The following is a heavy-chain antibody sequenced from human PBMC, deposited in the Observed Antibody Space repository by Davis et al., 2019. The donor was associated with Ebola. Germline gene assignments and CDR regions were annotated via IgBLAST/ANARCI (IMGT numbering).Heavy chain of an antibody. D-gene: IGHD1-14*01. CDR1: GFTFSRSG. Sequence: PGGSLRLSCAASGFTFSRSGMHWVRQAPGKGLEWVAFIRNDGTNKYYADSVKGRFTISRDNAKNSLYLQMNSLRAEDTAVYYCARDNPVDYWGQGTLVTVSS. CDR2: IRNDGTNK. V-gene: IGHV3-30*02. J-gene: IGHJ4*02. CDR3: ARDNPVDY.